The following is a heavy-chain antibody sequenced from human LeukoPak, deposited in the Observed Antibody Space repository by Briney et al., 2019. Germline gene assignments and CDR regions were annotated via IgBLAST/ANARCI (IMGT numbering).Heavy chain of an antibody. CDR3: ATVPGFLYYDNSRYQYYFDY. Sequence: GGSLRLSCEASGFTFNNNVMSWVRPAPGKGPEWVSVISGSGGYSYDADSVKGRFTISRDNSKNTLYLKMNSLRAEDTAVYYCATVPGFLYYDNSRYQYYFDYWGQGTLVTVSS. J-gene: IGHJ4*02. D-gene: IGHD3-22*01. CDR2: ISGSGGYS. CDR1: GFTFNNNV. V-gene: IGHV3-23*01.